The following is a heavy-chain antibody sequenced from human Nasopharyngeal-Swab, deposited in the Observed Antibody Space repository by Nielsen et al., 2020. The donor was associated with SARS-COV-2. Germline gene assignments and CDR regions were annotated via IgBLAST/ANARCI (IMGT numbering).Heavy chain of an antibody. V-gene: IGHV5-51*01. J-gene: IGHJ5*02. CDR1: GYTFSNYW. D-gene: IGHD5-24*01. CDR3: ARRAARDGYNYEVDP. Sequence: GESLKISCKGSGYTFSNYWIGWVRQMPGKGLEWMGIIYPGDSDTRYSPSFQGQVTISADKSISTAYLQWSSLRASDTALYFCARRAARDGYNYEVDPWGQGTLVTVS. CDR2: IYPGDSDT.